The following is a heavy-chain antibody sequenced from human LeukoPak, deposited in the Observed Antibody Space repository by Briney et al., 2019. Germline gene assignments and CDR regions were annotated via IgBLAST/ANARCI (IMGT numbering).Heavy chain of an antibody. D-gene: IGHD1-26*01. V-gene: IGHV3-48*03. CDR2: ITSSGSTI. CDR3: AKDTGSYPPHDAFDI. J-gene: IGHJ3*02. Sequence: PGGSLRLSCAASGFTFSSYEMNWVRQAPGKGLEWVSYITSSGSTIYYADSVKGRFTISRDNSKNTLYLQMNSLRAEDTAVYYCAKDTGSYPPHDAFDIWGQGTMVTVSS. CDR1: GFTFSSYE.